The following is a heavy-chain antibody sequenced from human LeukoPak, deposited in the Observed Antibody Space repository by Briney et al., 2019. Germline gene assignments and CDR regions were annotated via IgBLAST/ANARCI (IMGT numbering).Heavy chain of an antibody. CDR1: GGTFSRFT. D-gene: IGHD3-3*01. CDR3: ARGDDFWSGYYSYYYYYGMDV. V-gene: IGHV1-69*13. J-gene: IGHJ6*02. CDR2: VTPIFGTA. Sequence: SVKVSCKASGGTFSRFTISWVRQAPGQGFEWMGGVTPIFGTANFAQRFQGRVSITADESTSTAFMELSSLRSEDTAVYYCARGDDFWSGYYSYYYYYGMDVWGQGATVTVSS.